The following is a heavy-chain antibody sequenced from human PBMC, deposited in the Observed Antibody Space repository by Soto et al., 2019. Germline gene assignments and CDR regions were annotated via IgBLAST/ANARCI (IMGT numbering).Heavy chain of an antibody. Sequence: EVQLVESGGGLVQPGGSLRLSCAASGFTFSSYWMSWVRQAPGKGLEWVANIKQDGSEKYYVDSVKGRFTISRDNAKNSLYLQMNSLRAEDTAVYYCASVPYYYDSSGYWAPYYFDYWGQGTLVTVSS. V-gene: IGHV3-7*01. D-gene: IGHD3-22*01. CDR1: GFTFSSYW. J-gene: IGHJ4*02. CDR3: ASVPYYYDSSGYWAPYYFDY. CDR2: IKQDGSEK.